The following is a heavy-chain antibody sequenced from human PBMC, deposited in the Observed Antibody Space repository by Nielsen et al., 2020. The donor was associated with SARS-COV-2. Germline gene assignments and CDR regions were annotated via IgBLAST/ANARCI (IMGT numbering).Heavy chain of an antibody. CDR1: GFTFDDYA. Sequence: GESLKISCAASGFTFDDYAMHWVRQAPGKGLEWVSGINWNGGSTGYADSVKGRFTISRDNAKNSLYLQMNSLRAEDTALYYCAKLPGDYDAFDIWGQGTMVTVSS. D-gene: IGHD4-17*01. CDR3: AKLPGDYDAFDI. CDR2: INWNGGST. V-gene: IGHV3-20*04. J-gene: IGHJ3*02.